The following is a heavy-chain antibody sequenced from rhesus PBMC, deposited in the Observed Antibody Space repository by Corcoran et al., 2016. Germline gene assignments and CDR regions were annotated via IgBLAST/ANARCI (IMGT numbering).Heavy chain of an antibody. CDR3: ARAPTGNLDFDY. Sequence: QLQLQESGPGLVKPSETLSVTCAVSGGSISSSYWSWIRQAPGKGLEWIGYIYGSGSSTNYNPSLKGRVTLSVDTSKNQLSLKLSSVTAADTAVYYCARAPTGNLDFDYWGQGVLVTVSS. CDR1: GGSISSSY. V-gene: IGHV4-169*01. D-gene: IGHD4-17*01. J-gene: IGHJ4*01. CDR2: IYGSGSST.